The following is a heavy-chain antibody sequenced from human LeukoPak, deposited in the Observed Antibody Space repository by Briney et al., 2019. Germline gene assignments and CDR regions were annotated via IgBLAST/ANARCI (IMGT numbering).Heavy chain of an antibody. D-gene: IGHD5-12*01. CDR2: IIPVFGIL. CDR1: GGSFSSLG. CDR3: ARDEGYFGP. V-gene: IGHV1-69*04. J-gene: IGHJ5*02. Sequence: ASVMVSCTASGGSFSSLGVTWVRQVPGQGLEWMGKIIPVFGILKYEQKFQGRVTIAADKSTSSIYMELSRLTSDDTAVYYCARDEGYFGPWGQGTLVTVSS.